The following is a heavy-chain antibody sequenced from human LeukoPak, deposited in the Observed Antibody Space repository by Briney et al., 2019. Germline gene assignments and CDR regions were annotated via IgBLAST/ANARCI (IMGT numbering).Heavy chain of an antibody. D-gene: IGHD3-10*01. V-gene: IGHV4-59*01. CDR2: IYYSGST. J-gene: IGHJ4*02. Sequence: PSETLSLTCTVSGGSISSYYWSWIRQPPGRGLEWIGSIYYSGSTYYNPSLRSRVTISVDTSKNQFSLKLSSVASADTAVYYCAREGAVGYYGSGSYKGGIDYWGQGTLVTVSS. CDR1: GGSISSYY. CDR3: AREGAVGYYGSGSYKGGIDY.